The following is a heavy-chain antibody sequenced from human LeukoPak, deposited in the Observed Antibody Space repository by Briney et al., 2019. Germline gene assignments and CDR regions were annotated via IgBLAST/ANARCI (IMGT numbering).Heavy chain of an antibody. Sequence: ASVKVSCKASGYTFTVYYMHWVRQAPGQGLEWMGWINPNSGGTNYAQKFQGRVTMTRDTSISTAYMELSRLRSDDTAVYYCASQIRSRHSSGSTPDYWGQGTLVTVSS. V-gene: IGHV1-2*02. D-gene: IGHD3-22*01. CDR3: ASQIRSRHSSGSTPDY. CDR1: GYTFTVYY. J-gene: IGHJ4*02. CDR2: INPNSGGT.